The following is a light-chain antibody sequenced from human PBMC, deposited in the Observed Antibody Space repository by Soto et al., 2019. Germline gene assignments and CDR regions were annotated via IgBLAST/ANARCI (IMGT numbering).Light chain of an antibody. CDR3: QQYGSTPT. CDR2: GAS. CDR1: QSVSGSY. V-gene: IGKV3-20*01. J-gene: IGKJ1*01. Sequence: IGLTQSPGTLSLSPGERATLSCRASQSVSGSYLAWHQQKPGQAPRLLIYGASSRATGIPDRFTGSGSGTDFTLTISRLEPEDFAVYYCQQYGSTPTFGQGTKVDIK.